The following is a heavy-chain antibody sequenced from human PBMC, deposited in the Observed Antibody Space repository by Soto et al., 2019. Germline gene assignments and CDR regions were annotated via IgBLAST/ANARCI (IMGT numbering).Heavy chain of an antibody. CDR3: ARAGPAPYYYYGMDV. CDR1: GYSFTTYG. V-gene: IGHV1-18*01. Sequence: QVQLVQSRGEVKKPGASVKVSCKTSGYSFTTYGISWVRQAPGQGLEWMGWISGYNGNTNYAQKLQGRATMTTDTSTSTADMELRSLRSDDTAVYYCARAGPAPYYYYGMDVWGQGSTVTVAS. J-gene: IGHJ6*02. CDR2: ISGYNGNT.